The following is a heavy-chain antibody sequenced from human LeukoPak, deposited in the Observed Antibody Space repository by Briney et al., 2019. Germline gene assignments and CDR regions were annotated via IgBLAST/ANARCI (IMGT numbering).Heavy chain of an antibody. Sequence: ASVKVSCKASGYTFTSYDINWVRQATGQGLEWMGWMNPSSGNTGYAQKFQGRVTMTRNTSISTAYMELSSLRSEDTAVYYCARAPGVYYYYYYMDVWGKGTTVTISS. V-gene: IGHV1-8*01. J-gene: IGHJ6*03. CDR2: MNPSSGNT. D-gene: IGHD2-8*01. CDR1: GYTFTSYD. CDR3: ARAPGVYYYYYYMDV.